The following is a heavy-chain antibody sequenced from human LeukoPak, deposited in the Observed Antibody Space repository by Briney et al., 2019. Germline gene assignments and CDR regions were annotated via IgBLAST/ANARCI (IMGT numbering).Heavy chain of an antibody. CDR2: VRSKAYGGTT. V-gene: IGHV3-49*04. D-gene: IGHD1-7*01. CDR3: SRDGNFAFDY. J-gene: IGHJ4*02. Sequence: PGGSLRLSCTGSRFTFGDYAMSWVRQAPGKGLEWVGFVRSKAYGGTTEYAASVQGRFTISRDDSKSIAYLQTNSLKTEDTAVYYCSRDGNFAFDYWGQGTLVTVSS. CDR1: RFTFGDYA.